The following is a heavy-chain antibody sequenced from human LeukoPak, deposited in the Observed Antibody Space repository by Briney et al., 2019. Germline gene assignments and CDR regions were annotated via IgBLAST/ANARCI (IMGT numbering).Heavy chain of an antibody. CDR2: IYYSGST. CDR3: ATHYSGYGGWFDP. J-gene: IGHJ5*02. D-gene: IGHD5-12*01. CDR1: GGSISSYY. Sequence: PSETLSLTCTVSGGSISSYYWSWIRQPPGKGLEWIGYIYYSGSTNYNPSLKSRVTISVDTSKNQFSLKLSSVTAADTAVYYCATHYSGYGGWFDPWGQGTLVTVSS. V-gene: IGHV4-59*12.